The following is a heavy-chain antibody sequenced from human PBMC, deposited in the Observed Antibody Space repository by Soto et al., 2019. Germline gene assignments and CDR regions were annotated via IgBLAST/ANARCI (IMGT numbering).Heavy chain of an antibody. CDR2: INHSGST. CDR3: ARGYGRTFDY. CDR1: GGSFSGYY. Sequence: QVQLQQWGAGLLKPSETLSLTCAVYGGSFSGYYWNWIRQPPGKGLEWIGEINHSGSTNYNPSLKGRFTISLDTSKSQFSLKLSSMTAADTAVYYCARGYGRTFDYWGQGTLVTVSS. V-gene: IGHV4-34*01. J-gene: IGHJ4*02. D-gene: IGHD3-10*01.